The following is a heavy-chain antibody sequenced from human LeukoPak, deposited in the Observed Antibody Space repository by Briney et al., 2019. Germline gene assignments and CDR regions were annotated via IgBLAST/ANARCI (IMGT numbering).Heavy chain of an antibody. CDR3: ARFPASAEYRHYYYMDV. D-gene: IGHD2/OR15-2a*01. J-gene: IGHJ6*03. CDR2: FYYGDIT. Sequence: SETLSLTCTVSGGSISNYFWSWIRQPPGKGLECIAFFYYGDITHYSPSLKSRLTVSLDTSKNQFSLKLSSVTAADSAVHYCARFPASAEYRHYYYMDVWGKGTTVTVSS. CDR1: GGSISNYF. V-gene: IGHV4-59*01.